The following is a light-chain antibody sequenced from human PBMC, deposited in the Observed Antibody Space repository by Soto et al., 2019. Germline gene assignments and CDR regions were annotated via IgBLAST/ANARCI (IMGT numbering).Light chain of an antibody. CDR2: DVN. Sequence: QSVLTQPASVSGSPGQSITISCTGTSSDIGAYNFVSCYQQHPGKAPKLMLYDVNIRPSGVSNRFSGSKSGNTASLTISGLQGEDEADYYCTSWTTSTTMIFGGGTKLTVL. V-gene: IGLV2-14*03. CDR1: SSDIGAYNF. J-gene: IGLJ2*01. CDR3: TSWTTSTTMI.